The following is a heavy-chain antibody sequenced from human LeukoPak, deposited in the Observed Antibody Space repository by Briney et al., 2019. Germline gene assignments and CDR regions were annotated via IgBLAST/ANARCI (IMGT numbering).Heavy chain of an antibody. V-gene: IGHV3-21*01. CDR3: LTLTTVVTDVDS. J-gene: IGHJ4*02. CDR1: TFTFSSYS. Sequence: SGGSLRLSCAASTFTFSSYSLNWVRQAPGKGLEWVSSLNTRDDSLYYADSVKGRFTISRDSAQNSLYLQMNSLRAEDTAMYYCLTLTTVVTDVDSWGQGTLVTVSS. D-gene: IGHD4-23*01. CDR2: LNTRDDSL.